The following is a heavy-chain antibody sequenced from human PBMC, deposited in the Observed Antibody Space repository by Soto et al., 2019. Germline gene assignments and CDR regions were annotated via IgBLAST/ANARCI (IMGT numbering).Heavy chain of an antibody. V-gene: IGHV4-4*02. D-gene: IGHD2-21*02. Sequence: QVQLQESGPRLVKPSWSLSLTCGVSGGTVASSHWWSWVRQSPGGGLEWIGNVYHTGDTNFNPSLQSRVTISVDKSNNQFSLRLNSLTAADTAVYFCAREIVTAGGNNYFDPWGPGTLVTVSS. CDR3: AREIVTAGGNNYFDP. CDR2: VYHTGDT. J-gene: IGHJ5*02. CDR1: GGTVASSHW.